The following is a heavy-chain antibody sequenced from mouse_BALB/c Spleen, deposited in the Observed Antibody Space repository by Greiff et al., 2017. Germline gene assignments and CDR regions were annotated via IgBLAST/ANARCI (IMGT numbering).Heavy chain of an antibody. J-gene: IGHJ3*01. CDR1: GFNIKDTY. Sequence: EVQLQQSGAELVKPGASVKLSCTASGFNIKDTYMHWVKQRPEQGLEWIGRIDPANGNTKYDPKFQGKATITADTSSNTAYLQLSSLTSEDTAVYYCASLRGNWDFAYGGQGTLVTVSA. V-gene: IGHV14-3*02. CDR3: ASLRGNWDFAY. D-gene: IGHD4-1*01. CDR2: IDPANGNT.